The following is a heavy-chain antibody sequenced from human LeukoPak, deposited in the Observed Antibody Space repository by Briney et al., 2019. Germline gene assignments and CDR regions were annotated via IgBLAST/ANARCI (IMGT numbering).Heavy chain of an antibody. J-gene: IGHJ4*02. V-gene: IGHV4-61*02. CDR1: GGSISSGSYY. D-gene: IGHD5-12*01. Sequence: SETLSLTCTVSGGSISSGSYYWSWIRQPAGKGLEWIGRIYTSGSTNYNPSLKSRVTISVDTSKSQFSLKLSSVTAADTAVYYCASGYSGYDSFDYWGQGTLVTVSS. CDR2: IYTSGST. CDR3: ASGYSGYDSFDY.